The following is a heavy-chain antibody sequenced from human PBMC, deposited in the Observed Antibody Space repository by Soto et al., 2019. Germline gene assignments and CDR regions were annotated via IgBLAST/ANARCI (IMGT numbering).Heavy chain of an antibody. CDR3: ARGGRNWNDGRYFDY. CDR1: GGTFSSYA. J-gene: IGHJ4*02. Sequence: QVQLVQSGAEVKKPGSSVKVSCKASGGTFSSYAISWVRQAPGQGLEWMGGIIPIFGTANYAQKFQGRVTITRDESTSTAYMGLGSLRSEDTAVYYWARGGRNWNDGRYFDYWGQGTLVTVSS. CDR2: IIPIFGTA. V-gene: IGHV1-69*05. D-gene: IGHD1-20*01.